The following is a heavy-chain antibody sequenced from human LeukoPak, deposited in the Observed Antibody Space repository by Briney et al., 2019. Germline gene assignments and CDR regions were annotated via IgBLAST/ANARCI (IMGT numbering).Heavy chain of an antibody. V-gene: IGHV3-30*03. CDR3: ARYPTVDAFDI. CDR2: ISYDGSNK. CDR1: GFTFSSYG. Sequence: GGSLRLSCAASGFTFSSYGMHWVRQAPGKGLEWVAVISYDGSNKYYADSVKGRFTISRDNSKNTLYLQMNSLRAEDTAVYYCARYPTVDAFDIWGQGTMVTVSS. J-gene: IGHJ3*02.